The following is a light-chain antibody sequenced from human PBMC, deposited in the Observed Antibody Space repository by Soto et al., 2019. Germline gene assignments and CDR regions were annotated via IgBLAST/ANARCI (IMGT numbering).Light chain of an antibody. J-gene: IGKJ1*01. CDR3: QHYYNWPRT. Sequence: EIVMTQSPATLYVSPGERATLSCRASQSVSTYLSWSPXKPSQNLGPLYLAWFQQKSGQAPRLLIYSASRRATGIPERFTGSGSGTDFTLTINRVEPEDFAVYFCQHYYNWPRTLGQGTKVDIK. CDR2: SAS. V-gene: IGKV3-20*01. CDR1: QSVSTYLSWSPXKPSQNLGPLY.